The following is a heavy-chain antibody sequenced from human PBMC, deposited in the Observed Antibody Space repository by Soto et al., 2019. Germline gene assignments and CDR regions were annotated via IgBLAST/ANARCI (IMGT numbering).Heavy chain of an antibody. J-gene: IGHJ6*02. CDR1: GGTFSSYA. D-gene: IGHD5-18*01. Sequence: SVKVSCKASGGTFSSYAISWVRQAPGQGLEWMGGIIPIFGTANYAQKFQGRVTITADESTSTAYMELSSLRSEDTAVYYCATDRGQDTTMVYYYYGMDVWAQGTTVTVSS. CDR2: IIPIFGTA. V-gene: IGHV1-69*13. CDR3: ATDRGQDTTMVYYYYGMDV.